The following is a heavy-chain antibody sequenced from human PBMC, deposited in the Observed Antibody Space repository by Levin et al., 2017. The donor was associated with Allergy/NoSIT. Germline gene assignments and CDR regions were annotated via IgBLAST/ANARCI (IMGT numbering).Heavy chain of an antibody. J-gene: IGHJ2*01. D-gene: IGHD3-22*01. CDR3: ARRDYSSGEFDL. CDR1: GYSFTTYW. Sequence: GGSLRLSCKGSGYSFTTYWIGWVRQMPGKGLEWMGIIYPGDSDTRYSPSFQGQVIISADKSISTAYLQWSSLKASDTAIYYCARRDYSSGEFDLWGRGTLVTVSS. CDR2: IYPGDSDT. V-gene: IGHV5-51*01.